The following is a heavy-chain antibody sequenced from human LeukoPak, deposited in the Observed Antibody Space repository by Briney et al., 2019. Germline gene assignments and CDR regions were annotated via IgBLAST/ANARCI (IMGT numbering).Heavy chain of an antibody. J-gene: IGHJ4*02. CDR1: GGSISSGDYY. CDR3: ASHYDILTGLAYFDY. V-gene: IGHV4-39*07. Sequence: KPSQTLSLTCTVSGGSISSGDYYWGWIRQTPGKGLEWIGSIYSSGSTYYNPSLKSPFTISVDTSKNQFSLKLSSVTAADAAIYYCASHYDILTGLAYFDYWGQGTLVTVSS. D-gene: IGHD3-9*01. CDR2: IYSSGST.